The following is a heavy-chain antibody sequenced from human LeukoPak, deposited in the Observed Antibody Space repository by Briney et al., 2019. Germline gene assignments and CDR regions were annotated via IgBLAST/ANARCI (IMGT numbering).Heavy chain of an antibody. CDR1: GYTFTSYG. Sequence: GASVTVSCKASGYTFTSYGISWVRQAPGQGLEWMGWISAYNGNTNYAQTLQGRVTMTTDTSTSTAYMELRSLRSDDTAVYYRARAKNYGDETVWGQGTLVTVSS. CDR3: ARAKNYGDETV. V-gene: IGHV1-18*01. D-gene: IGHD4-17*01. CDR2: ISAYNGNT. J-gene: IGHJ4*02.